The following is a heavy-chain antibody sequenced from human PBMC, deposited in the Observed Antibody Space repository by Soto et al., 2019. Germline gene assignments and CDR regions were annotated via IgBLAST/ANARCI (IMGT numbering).Heavy chain of an antibody. Sequence: SGGSLRLSCAASGFTFSSYWMHWVRQVPGKGLVWVSRINTDGSETNYADSVKGRFTVSRDNAKKTQYLQMNSLRAEDTAVYYCARDGEGYWGQGTLVTVSS. J-gene: IGHJ4*02. D-gene: IGHD2-21*01. CDR2: INTDGSET. CDR1: GFTFSSYW. V-gene: IGHV3-74*01. CDR3: ARDGEGY.